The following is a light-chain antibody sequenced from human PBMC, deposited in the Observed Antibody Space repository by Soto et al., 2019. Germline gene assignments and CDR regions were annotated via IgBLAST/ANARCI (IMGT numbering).Light chain of an antibody. CDR1: QGVSSW. J-gene: IGKJ4*01. CDR2: GAT. Sequence: DIQMTQSPSSVSASVGDRVTITCRASQGVSSWLAWYQQKPGRTPMLLIYGATTLQSGDPSRFSGRGYWKELTLPITSFQPEGNANHYYQQADYFPLAFGGGTQVE. CDR3: QQADYFPLA. V-gene: IGKV1-12*01.